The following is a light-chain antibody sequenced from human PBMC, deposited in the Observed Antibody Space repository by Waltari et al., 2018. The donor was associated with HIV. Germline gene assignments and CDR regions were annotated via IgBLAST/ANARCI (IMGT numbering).Light chain of an antibody. CDR2: NVS. J-gene: IGLJ2*01. Sequence: QSALTQSASVSGSPGQSITISCTGTTSDVGGYNSVSWYQQHPGKAPKLVIYNVSNRPSGVSNRFSGSKSGNTASLTISGLQAEDEAEYYCSSYTSSNTVIFGGGTRVTVL. V-gene: IGLV2-14*01. CDR1: TSDVGGYNS. CDR3: SSYTSSNTVI.